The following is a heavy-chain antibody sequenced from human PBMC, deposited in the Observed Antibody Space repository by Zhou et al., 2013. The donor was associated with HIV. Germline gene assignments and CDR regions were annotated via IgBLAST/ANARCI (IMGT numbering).Heavy chain of an antibody. D-gene: IGHD2-15*01. CDR3: AREGYCSGGSCYPGDGGMDV. Sequence: QVQVVQSGAEMKKPGSSMKVSCKASGGTFDSYGINWVRQAPGQGLEWMGWINPNSGGPNYAQNFQGRVTMTRDTSIYTAYMEVRRLRSDDTAVYYCAREGYCSGGSCYPGDGGMDVWGQGTTVTVSS. V-gene: IGHV1-2*02. J-gene: IGHJ6*02. CDR2: INPNSGGP. CDR1: GGTFDSYG.